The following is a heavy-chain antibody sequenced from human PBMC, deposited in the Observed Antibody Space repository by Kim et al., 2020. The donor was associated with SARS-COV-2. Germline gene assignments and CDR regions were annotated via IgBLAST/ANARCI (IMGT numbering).Heavy chain of an antibody. CDR3: ARFYYGSYYYYGMDV. CDR2: IYYSGST. D-gene: IGHD3-10*01. CDR1: GGSISSYY. J-gene: IGHJ6*02. V-gene: IGHV4-59*01. Sequence: SETLSLTCTVSGGSISSYYWSWIRQPPGKGLEWIGYIYYSGSTNYNPSLKSRVTISVDTSKNQFSLKLSSVTAADTAVYYCARFYYGSYYYYGMDVWGQGTTVTVSS.